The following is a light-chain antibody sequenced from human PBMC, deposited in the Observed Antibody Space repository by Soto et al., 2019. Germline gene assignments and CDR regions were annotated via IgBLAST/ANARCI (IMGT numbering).Light chain of an antibody. V-gene: IGLV1-47*02. Sequence: QSVLTQPPSASGTPGQRVIISCSGSSSNIGRNTVHWYQQFPGTAPKLLIYSNDQRPSGVPDRFSASKSGTSASLDISGLRSEDEADYYCSANDDSLGGPVFGGGTKLTVL. CDR2: SND. J-gene: IGLJ2*01. CDR3: SANDDSLGGPV. CDR1: SSNIGRNT.